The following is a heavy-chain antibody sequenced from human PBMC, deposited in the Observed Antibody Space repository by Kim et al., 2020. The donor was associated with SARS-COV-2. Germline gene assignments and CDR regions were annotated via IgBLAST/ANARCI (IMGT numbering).Heavy chain of an antibody. CDR2: IFYSGSI. CDR3: AREICCNSFSD. CDR1: GGSINSDY. V-gene: IGHV4-59*13. J-gene: IGHJ4*02. D-gene: IGHD6-13*01. Sequence: SETLSLTCTVSGGSINSDYWSWIRQPPGKGLEWIGYIFYSGSINYNPSLKSRVTISVDTSKSQFSLKLTSVTAADTAVYYCAREICCNSFSDWGQGALVTVSS.